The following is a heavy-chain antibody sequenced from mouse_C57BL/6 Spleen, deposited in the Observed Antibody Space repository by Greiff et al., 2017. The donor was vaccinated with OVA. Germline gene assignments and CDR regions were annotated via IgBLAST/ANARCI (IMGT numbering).Heavy chain of an antibody. V-gene: IGHV5-4*03. D-gene: IGHD1-1*01. CDR1: GFTFSSYA. CDR2: ISDGGSYT. J-gene: IGHJ1*03. Sequence: EVNVVESGGGLVKPGGSLKLSCAASGFTFSSYAMSWVRQTPEKRLEWVATISDGGSYTYYPDNVKGRFTISRDNAKNNLYLQMSHLKAEDTAMYYCARGTTVVSGYFDVWGTGTTVTVSS. CDR3: ARGTTVVSGYFDV.